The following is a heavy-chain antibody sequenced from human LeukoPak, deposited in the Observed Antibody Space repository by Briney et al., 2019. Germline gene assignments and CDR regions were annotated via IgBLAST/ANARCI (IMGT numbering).Heavy chain of an antibody. D-gene: IGHD4-11*01. J-gene: IGHJ6*03. CDR2: IIPIFGTA. CDR1: GGTFSSYA. CDR3: ARDSSLFDYNYYYYYMDV. V-gene: IGHV1-69*05. Sequence: SVKVSCKTSGGTFSSYAISWVRQAPGQGLEWMGGIIPIFGTANYAQKFQGRVTITTDESTSTAYMELSSLRSEDTAVYYCARDSSLFDYNYYYYYMDVWGKRTTVTVSS.